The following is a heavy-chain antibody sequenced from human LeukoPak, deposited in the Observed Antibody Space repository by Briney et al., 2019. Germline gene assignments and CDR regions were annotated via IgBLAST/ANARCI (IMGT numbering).Heavy chain of an antibody. CDR2: INPNSGGT. CDR3: ARGPICSGLRCYSRFDP. Sequence: GASVKVSCKASGYTFTGYYMHWVRQAPGQGLEWMGWINPNSGGTNYAQKFQGRVTMTRDTSMSTAYMELSSLRSEDTAVYYCARGPICSGLRCYSRFDPWGQGTLVTVSS. D-gene: IGHD2-2*01. J-gene: IGHJ5*02. CDR1: GYTFTGYY. V-gene: IGHV1-2*02.